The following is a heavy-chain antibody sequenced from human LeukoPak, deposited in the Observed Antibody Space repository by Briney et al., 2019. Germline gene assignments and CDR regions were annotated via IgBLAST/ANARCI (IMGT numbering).Heavy chain of an antibody. CDR3: ARELGYCSSTSCHADY. CDR1: GYTCTGYY. Sequence: GASVKVSCKASGYTCTGYYMHWVRQAPGQGLEWMGWINPNSGGTNYAQKFQGRVTMTRDTSISTAYMELSRLRSDDTAVYYCARELGYCSSTSCHADYWGQGTLVTVSS. J-gene: IGHJ4*02. V-gene: IGHV1-2*02. CDR2: INPNSGGT. D-gene: IGHD2-2*01.